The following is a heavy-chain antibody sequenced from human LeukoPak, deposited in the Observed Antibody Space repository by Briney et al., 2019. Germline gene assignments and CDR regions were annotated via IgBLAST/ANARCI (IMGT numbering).Heavy chain of an antibody. V-gene: IGHV1-69*04. CDR2: IIPILGIA. CDR1: GYTFTSYG. Sequence: SVKVSCMASGYTFTSYGISWVRQAPGQGLEWMGRIIPILGIANYAQKFQGRVTITADKSTSTAYMELSSLRSEDTAVYYCARDQLPYYYDSSGYYSPYYFDYWGQGTLVTVSS. CDR3: ARDQLPYYYDSSGYYSPYYFDY. J-gene: IGHJ4*02. D-gene: IGHD3-22*01.